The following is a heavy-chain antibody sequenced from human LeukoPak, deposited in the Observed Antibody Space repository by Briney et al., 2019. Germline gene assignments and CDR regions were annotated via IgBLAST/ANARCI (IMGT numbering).Heavy chain of an antibody. CDR3: ARAGGYYDFWSGYSTDY. CDR1: GYTFTSYY. Sequence: ASVKVSCKASGYTFTSYYMHWVRQAPGQGLEWMGIINPSGGSTSYAQKFQGRVTMTRDTSTSTAYMELRSLRSDDTAVYYCARAGGYYDFWSGYSTDYWGQGTLVTVSS. CDR2: INPSGGST. V-gene: IGHV1-46*01. D-gene: IGHD3-3*01. J-gene: IGHJ4*02.